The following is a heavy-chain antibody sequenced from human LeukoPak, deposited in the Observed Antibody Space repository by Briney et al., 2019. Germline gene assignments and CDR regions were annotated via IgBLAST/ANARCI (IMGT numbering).Heavy chain of an antibody. D-gene: IGHD3-22*01. CDR1: GFTFSSYA. Sequence: GGSLRLSCAASGFTFSSYAMSWVRQAPGKGLEWVSAISGSGGSTYYADSVKGRFTISRDNSKNTLYLQMNSLRAEDTAVYYCAKDPRVPSFHYYDSSGSHWGQGTLVTVSS. CDR2: ISGSGGST. CDR3: AKDPRVPSFHYYDSSGSH. J-gene: IGHJ4*02. V-gene: IGHV3-23*01.